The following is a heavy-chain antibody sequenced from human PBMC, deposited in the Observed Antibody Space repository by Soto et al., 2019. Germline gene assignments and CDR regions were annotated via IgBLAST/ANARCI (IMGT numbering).Heavy chain of an antibody. CDR2: IYSGGTS. CDR3: VKEDGDNRFRWVDS. J-gene: IGHJ5*01. V-gene: IGHV3-53*01. CDR1: GFTVSTNY. D-gene: IGHD4-17*01. Sequence: GGSLRLSCAASGFTVSTNYVSWVRQAPGKGPEWVSVIYSGGTSDYADSVKGRFTISRDNSKNTVYLQMNNLRAEDTAIYYCVKEDGDNRFRWVDSWGQGTLVTVSS.